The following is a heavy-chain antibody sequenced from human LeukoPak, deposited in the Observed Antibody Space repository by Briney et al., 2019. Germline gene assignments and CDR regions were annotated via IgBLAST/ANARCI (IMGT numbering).Heavy chain of an antibody. V-gene: IGHV1-2*02. CDR3: AGSNWGRSFDY. Sequence: ASVKVSCKASGYTFTSYGISWVRQAPGQGLEWMGWINPNSGGTNYAQKFQGRVTMTRDTSISTAYMELSRLRSDDTAVYYCAGSNWGRSFDYWGQGTLVTVSS. CDR1: GYTFTSYG. J-gene: IGHJ4*02. D-gene: IGHD7-27*01. CDR2: INPNSGGT.